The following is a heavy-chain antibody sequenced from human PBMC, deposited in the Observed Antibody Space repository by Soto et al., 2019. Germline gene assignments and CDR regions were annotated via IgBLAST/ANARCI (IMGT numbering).Heavy chain of an antibody. CDR3: VKAMTPGGADV. CDR2: VFCKGGST. V-gene: IGHV3-9*01. CDR1: GFTCEEHA. J-gene: IGHJ6*02. D-gene: IGHD4-17*01. Sequence: EVQLVESGGGLVQPGRSLRLSCAASGFTCEEHAMHWVRQVPGEGREWVSGVFCKGGSTGYADSVKGRFTISRDNAKNSLYLQMNSLRIEDTAVYYCVKAMTPGGADVWGQGTTVTVSS.